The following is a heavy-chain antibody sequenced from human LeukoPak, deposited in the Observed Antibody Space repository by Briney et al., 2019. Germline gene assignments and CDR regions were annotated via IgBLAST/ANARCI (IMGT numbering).Heavy chain of an antibody. CDR3: ARSAGGTVDY. CDR1: GDSVSSNNDA. J-gene: IGHJ4*02. V-gene: IGHV6-1*01. CDR2: TYYRSKWYN. Sequence: SQTLSLTCAISGDSVSSNNDAWNWIRQSPSRGLKWLGRTYYRSKWYNDYAASVKSRITIKPDTSKNQFSLQLNSVTAEDSAVYYCARSAGGTVDYWGQGTLVTVSS. D-gene: IGHD6-13*01.